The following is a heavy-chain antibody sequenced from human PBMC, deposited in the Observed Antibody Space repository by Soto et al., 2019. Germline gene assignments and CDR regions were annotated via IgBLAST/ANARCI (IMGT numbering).Heavy chain of an antibody. CDR2: ISGSGGST. CDR3: AKAGIAARPRPYYGMDV. Sequence: GGSLRLSCAASGFTFSSYAMSWVRQAPGKGLEWVSAISGSGGSTYYADSVKGRFTISRDNSKNTLYLQMNSLRAEDTAVYYCAKAGIAARPRPYYGMDVWGQGATVTVSS. J-gene: IGHJ6*02. CDR1: GFTFSSYA. D-gene: IGHD6-6*01. V-gene: IGHV3-23*01.